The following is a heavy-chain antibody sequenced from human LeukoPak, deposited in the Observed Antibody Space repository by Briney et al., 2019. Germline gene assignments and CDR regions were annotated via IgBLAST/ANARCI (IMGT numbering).Heavy chain of an antibody. V-gene: IGHV4-59*08. CDR1: GGSINSPY. D-gene: IGHD3-3*02. CDR2: IYYGGST. J-gene: IGHJ4*02. Sequence: SETLSLTCTVSGGSINSPYWTWIRQPPGKGLEWIGYIYYGGSTGYSPSLKSRATISLDTSKDQFSLHLTSVTAADTAVYYCARQLAGLAPPGFIDSWGQGTLVTVSS. CDR3: ARQLAGLAPPGFIDS.